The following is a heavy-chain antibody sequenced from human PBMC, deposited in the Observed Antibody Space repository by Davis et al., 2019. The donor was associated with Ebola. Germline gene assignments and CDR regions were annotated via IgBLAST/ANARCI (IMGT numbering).Heavy chain of an antibody. D-gene: IGHD2-21*01. CDR2: ISSSSSNI. J-gene: IGHJ5*02. Sequence: PGGSLRLSCAASGFTFSSYSMNWVRQAPGKGLEWVSYISSSSSNIYYADSVKGRFTLSRDNSKNQLYLQMNSLQAEDTAVYYCARGGEVQGGSWFDPWGQGTLVTVSS. V-gene: IGHV3-48*01. CDR1: GFTFSSYS. CDR3: ARGGEVQGGSWFDP.